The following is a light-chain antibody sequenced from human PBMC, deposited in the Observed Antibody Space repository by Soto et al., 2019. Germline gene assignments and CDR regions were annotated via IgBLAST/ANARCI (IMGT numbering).Light chain of an antibody. V-gene: IGKV1-12*01. Sequence: DIKMTQSPSSVSASVGDRVTITCRASQGINNWLAWHQQKPGKAPKLLIYAASTLQSGVPSRFSGSKSGTDFTLTISSLQPEDFATYYCQQTNTFPWTFGRGTKLEIK. CDR3: QQTNTFPWT. CDR2: AAS. CDR1: QGINNW. J-gene: IGKJ1*01.